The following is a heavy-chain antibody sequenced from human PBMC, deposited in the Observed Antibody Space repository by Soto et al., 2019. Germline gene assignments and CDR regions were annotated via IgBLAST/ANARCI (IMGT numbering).Heavy chain of an antibody. CDR2: IYTSGST. V-gene: IGHV4-4*07. J-gene: IGHJ3*02. CDR1: GGSISSYY. D-gene: IGHD1-7*01. CDR3: ARVGKLELQGGAFDI. Sequence: PSETLSLTCTVSGGSISSYYWSWIRQPAGEGLEWIGRIYTSGSTNYNPSLKSRVTMSVDTSKNQFSLKLSSVTAADTAVYYCARVGKLELQGGAFDIWGQGTMVTVSS.